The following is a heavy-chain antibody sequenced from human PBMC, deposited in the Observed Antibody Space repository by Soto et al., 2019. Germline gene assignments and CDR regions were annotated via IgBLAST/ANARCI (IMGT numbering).Heavy chain of an antibody. CDR3: AHLTTGGFYFDY. V-gene: IGHV2-5*02. CDR2: IYWDDDK. CDR1: GFSLRNSGVG. J-gene: IGHJ4*02. D-gene: IGHD4-17*01. Sequence: QITLKESGPTLVKPTQTLTLTCTFSGFSLRNSGVGVGWIRQPPGKALEWLALIYWDDDKRYSPSLKSRLTITKDPSKNQVVLTMTNMDPVDTATYYCAHLTTGGFYFDYWGQGTLVTLSS.